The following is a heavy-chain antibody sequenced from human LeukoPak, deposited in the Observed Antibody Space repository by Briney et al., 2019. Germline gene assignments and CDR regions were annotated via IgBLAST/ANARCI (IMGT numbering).Heavy chain of an antibody. CDR2: IYTSGST. Sequence: PSETLSLTCTVSGGSISSYYWSWIRQPAGKGLEWIGRIYTSGSTNYNPSLKSRVTMSVDTSKNQFSLKLSSVTAADTAVYYCASHYSSGWIYWYFDLWGRGTLVTVSS. CDR3: ASHYSSGWIYWYFDL. V-gene: IGHV4-4*07. CDR1: GGSISSYY. J-gene: IGHJ2*01. D-gene: IGHD6-19*01.